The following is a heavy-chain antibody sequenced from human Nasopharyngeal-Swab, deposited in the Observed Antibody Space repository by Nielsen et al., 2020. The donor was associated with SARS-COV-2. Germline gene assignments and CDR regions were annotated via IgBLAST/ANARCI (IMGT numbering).Heavy chain of an antibody. Sequence: WIRQPPGKGLEWVSTISGAGDLIFYVDPVWGRFTISRDNSKNTLYLQMDRLRLEDTAVYYCARDGGAAVADWYYYMDVWGEGTTVTVSS. D-gene: IGHD3-16*01. V-gene: IGHV3-23*01. CDR3: ARDGGAAVADWYYYMDV. CDR2: ISGAGDLI. J-gene: IGHJ6*03.